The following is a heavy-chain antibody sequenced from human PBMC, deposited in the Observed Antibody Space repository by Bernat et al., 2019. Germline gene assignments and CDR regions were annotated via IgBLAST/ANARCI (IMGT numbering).Heavy chain of an antibody. CDR1: GFTFSSYG. J-gene: IGHJ6*02. Sequence: QVQLVESGGGVVQPGRSLRLSCAASGFTFSSYGMHWVRQVPGKGLEWVAVIWYDGSNKYYADSVKGRFSISRDNSKNTLYLQMNSLRAEDTAVYYCARRYRYGMDVWGQGTTVTVSS. V-gene: IGHV3-33*08. CDR3: ARRYRYGMDV. D-gene: IGHD5-18*01. CDR2: IWYDGSNK.